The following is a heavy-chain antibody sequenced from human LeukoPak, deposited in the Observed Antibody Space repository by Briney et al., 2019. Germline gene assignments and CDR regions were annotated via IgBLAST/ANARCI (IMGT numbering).Heavy chain of an antibody. CDR2: VSFDGGNE. CDR1: GFTFSNYG. J-gene: IGHJ4*02. V-gene: IGHV3-30*18. CDR3: AKEGYYGSGSFPDY. D-gene: IGHD3-10*01. Sequence: GGSLRLSCAASGFTFSNYGMHWVRQAPGKGLEWVAVVSFDGGNEDYADSVKGRFSISRDNSKNTLYLLMNSLRAEDTAVYYCAKEGYYGSGSFPDYWGQGTLVTVSS.